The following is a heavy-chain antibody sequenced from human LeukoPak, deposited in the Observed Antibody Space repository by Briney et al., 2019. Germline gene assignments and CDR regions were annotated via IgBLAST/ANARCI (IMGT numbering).Heavy chain of an antibody. CDR2: ISAYNGNT. D-gene: IGHD3-10*01. CDR3: ARTYGSGSSNWFDP. CDR1: GGTFSSYG. Sequence: ASVKVSCKASGGTFSSYGISWVRQAPGQGLEWMGWISAYNGNTNYAQKLQGRVTMTTDTSTSTAYMELRSLRSDDTAVYYCARTYGSGSSNWFDPWGQGTLVTVSS. V-gene: IGHV1-18*01. J-gene: IGHJ5*02.